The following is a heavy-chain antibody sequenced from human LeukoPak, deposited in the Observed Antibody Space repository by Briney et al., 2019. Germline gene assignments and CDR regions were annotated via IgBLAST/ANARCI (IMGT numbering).Heavy chain of an antibody. J-gene: IGHJ4*02. Sequence: EASVKVSCKASGYSFTDYYVHWMRQAPGQGLEWMGWINSKNGDTRFAQMFQGRITVTRDTSINTAYMELSGLRSEDTAMYYCARDGFNFGHPYFDYWGQGVPVTVSS. CDR3: ARDGFNFGHPYFDY. D-gene: IGHD3-3*01. CDR2: INSKNGDT. V-gene: IGHV1/OR15-1*04. CDR1: GYSFTDYY.